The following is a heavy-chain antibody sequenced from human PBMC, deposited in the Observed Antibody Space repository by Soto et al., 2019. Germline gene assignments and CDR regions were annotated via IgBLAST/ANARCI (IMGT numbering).Heavy chain of an antibody. D-gene: IGHD1-26*01. Sequence: QVHLVESGGDVVQPGRSLRLSCAASGFTFSSYGMHWVRQAPGKGLEWVAVIWYDGSKTYYADSVKGRFTISRDNSKSTLYLQMNSLRAEDTAVYYCVRDFVGFESWGQGTLVTVSS. CDR2: IWYDGSKT. CDR3: VRDFVGFES. CDR1: GFTFSSYG. V-gene: IGHV3-33*01. J-gene: IGHJ4*02.